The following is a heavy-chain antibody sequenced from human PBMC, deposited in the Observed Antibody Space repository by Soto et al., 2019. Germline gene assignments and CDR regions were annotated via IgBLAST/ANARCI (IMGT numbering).Heavy chain of an antibody. CDR2: ISAYNGNT. CDR3: ARPVTSPDHLDI. D-gene: IGHD4-4*01. Sequence: QVQLVQSGAEVKKPGASVKVSCKSSGYIFSDYGITWVRQAPGQGLEWMGWISAYNGNTDYAQKFQDRLTLATDTSTCTAYMELRSLRSDDTALYYCARPVTSPDHLDIWGQGTMVTVSS. V-gene: IGHV1-18*01. CDR1: GYIFSDYG. J-gene: IGHJ3*02.